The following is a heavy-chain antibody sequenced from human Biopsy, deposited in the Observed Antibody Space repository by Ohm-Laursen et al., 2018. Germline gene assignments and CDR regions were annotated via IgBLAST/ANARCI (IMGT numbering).Heavy chain of an antibody. J-gene: IGHJ6*02. Sequence: ASVKVSCKASGYSFTKYYINWVRQAPGQGLEWMGIINPTGGTTSYAEKFQGRVTLTRDTSTGTVYSELNSLIYEDTALYYCARDETGSSVFGPYYYGMDVWGQGTKVTVSS. CDR2: INPTGGTT. CDR1: GYSFTKYY. CDR3: ARDETGSSVFGPYYYGMDV. V-gene: IGHV1-46*01. D-gene: IGHD3-9*01.